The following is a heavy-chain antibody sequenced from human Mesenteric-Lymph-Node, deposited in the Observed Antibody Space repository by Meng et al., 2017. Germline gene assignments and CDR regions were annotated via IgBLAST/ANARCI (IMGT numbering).Heavy chain of an antibody. CDR2: INHSGST. J-gene: IGHJ2*01. Sequence: VQLQQLGAGLLKPSETLSLICFVYGGSFSAYNWRWIRQPPGKGLEWIGEINHSGSTNYNPSLKSRVTISVDTSNNQFSLKLSSVTAADTAVYYCARVGWRQWSFDLWGRGTLVTVSS. CDR1: GGSFSAYN. CDR3: ARVGWRQWSFDL. V-gene: IGHV4-34*01. D-gene: IGHD5-18*01.